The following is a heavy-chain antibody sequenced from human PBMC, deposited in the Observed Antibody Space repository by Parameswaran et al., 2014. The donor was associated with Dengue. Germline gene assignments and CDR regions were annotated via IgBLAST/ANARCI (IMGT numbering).Heavy chain of an antibody. CDR2: IDPTDSHT. V-gene: IGHV5-10-1*01. D-gene: IGHD2-15*01. CDR3: ASSMYCSGTRCFSEGGVFDY. J-gene: IGHJ4*02. Sequence: VRQMPGKGLEWMGTIDPTDSHTNYSPSFQGHVTISADRSLNTAYLQWSSLKASDTAMYYCASSMYCSGTRCFSEGGVFDYWGQGTLVTVSS.